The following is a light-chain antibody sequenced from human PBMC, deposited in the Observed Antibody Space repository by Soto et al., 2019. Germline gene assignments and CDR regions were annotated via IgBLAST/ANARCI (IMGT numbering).Light chain of an antibody. CDR1: SSNIGAGYA. CDR3: QSHDNSLSGFYV. V-gene: IGLV1-40*01. J-gene: IGLJ1*01. CDR2: NNA. Sequence: QSVLTHPPSVSGAPGQRVTSSCTGSSSNIGAGYAVHWYQQLPGTGPKLLIYNNAIRPSGVPDRFSGSRSGTSASLAITGLQAEDEADYYCQSHDNSLSGFYVFGTGTKVTVL.